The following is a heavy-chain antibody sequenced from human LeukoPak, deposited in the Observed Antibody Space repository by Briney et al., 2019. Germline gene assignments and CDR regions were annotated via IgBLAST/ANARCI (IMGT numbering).Heavy chain of an antibody. D-gene: IGHD3-10*01. V-gene: IGHV1-2*02. CDR2: INPNSGGT. CDR1: GYTFTGYY. J-gene: IGHJ4*02. Sequence: GASVKVSCKASGYTFTGYYMHWVRQAPGQGLEGMGWINPNSGGTNYAQKFQGRVTMTRDTSISTAYMELSRLRSDDTAVYYCARGVLWFGGVPPYFDYWGQGTLVTVSS. CDR3: ARGVLWFGGVPPYFDY.